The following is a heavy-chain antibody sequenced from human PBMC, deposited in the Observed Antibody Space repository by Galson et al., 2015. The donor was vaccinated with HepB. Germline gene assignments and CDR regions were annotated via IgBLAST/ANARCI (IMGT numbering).Heavy chain of an antibody. CDR2: IIPILGIA. Sequence: SVKVSCKASGGTFSSYTISWVRQAPGQGLEWMGRIIPILGIANYAQKFQGRVTNTADKSTSTAYMELSSLRSEDTAVYYCARGTRGYSYGRDYWGQGTLVTVSS. J-gene: IGHJ4*02. CDR1: GGTFSSYT. V-gene: IGHV1-69*02. D-gene: IGHD5-18*01. CDR3: ARGTRGYSYGRDY.